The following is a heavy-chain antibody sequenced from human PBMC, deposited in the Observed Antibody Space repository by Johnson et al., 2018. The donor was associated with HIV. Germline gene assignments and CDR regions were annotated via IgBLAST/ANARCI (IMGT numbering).Heavy chain of an antibody. J-gene: IGHJ3*02. Sequence: QVQLVESGGGVVQPGGSLRLSCAASGFTFSIYDIQWVRQAPGQGLEWVAYIRSDGSDKKYVDSVKGRFTISRDNSKNTVYLQMNSLRDEDTSVYYCTIWRWGWAGQEALDIWGPGTMVTVSS. CDR1: GFTFSIYD. CDR2: IRSDGSDK. V-gene: IGHV3-30*02. CDR3: TIWRWGWAGQEALDI. D-gene: IGHD5-24*01.